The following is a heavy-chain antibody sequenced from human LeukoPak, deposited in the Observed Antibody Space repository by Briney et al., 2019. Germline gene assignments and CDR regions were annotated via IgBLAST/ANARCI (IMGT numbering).Heavy chain of an antibody. Sequence: GASVKVSCKASGYTFTSYGISWVRQAPGQGLEWMGWISAYNGNTNYAQKLQGRVTMTTDTSTSTAYMELRSLRSDDTAVYYCARDEDDSSGYYPLGFGYYYGMDVWGQGTTVTVSS. CDR3: ARDEDDSSGYYPLGFGYYYGMDV. D-gene: IGHD3-22*01. CDR2: ISAYNGNT. CDR1: GYTFTSYG. J-gene: IGHJ6*02. V-gene: IGHV1-18*01.